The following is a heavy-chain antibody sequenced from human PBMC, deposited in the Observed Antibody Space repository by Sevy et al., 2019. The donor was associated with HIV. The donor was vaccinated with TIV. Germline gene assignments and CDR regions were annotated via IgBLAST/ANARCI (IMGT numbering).Heavy chain of an antibody. Sequence: SETLSLTCTVSGGSINSDHWNWIRQPPGKGMEWIGYVYYTGGTNYNPSLKNRVTISVDRTKNQFSLKLTSVTAADTAVYYCARRNDFDIWGQGTMVTVSS. V-gene: IGHV4-59*08. J-gene: IGHJ3*02. CDR1: GGSINSDH. CDR3: ARRNDFDI. CDR2: VYYTGGT.